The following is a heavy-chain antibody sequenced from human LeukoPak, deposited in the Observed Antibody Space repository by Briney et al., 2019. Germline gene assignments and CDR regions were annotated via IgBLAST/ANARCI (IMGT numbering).Heavy chain of an antibody. Sequence: ASVKVSCKASGYTFTSYYMHWVRQAPGQGLEWMGIINPSGGSTSYAQKFQGRVTMTRDMSTSTVYMELSSLRSEDTAVYYCARGRKYYYDSGGSPRDYYFDYWGQGTLVTVSS. J-gene: IGHJ4*02. D-gene: IGHD3-22*01. V-gene: IGHV1-46*01. CDR3: ARGRKYYYDSGGSPRDYYFDY. CDR2: INPSGGST. CDR1: GYTFTSYY.